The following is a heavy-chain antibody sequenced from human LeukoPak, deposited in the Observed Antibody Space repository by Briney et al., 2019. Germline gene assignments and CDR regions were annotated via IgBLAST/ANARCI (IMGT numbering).Heavy chain of an antibody. J-gene: IGHJ4*02. D-gene: IGHD3-9*01. CDR3: ARTYYDILTGYYLGY. V-gene: IGHV3-11*01. CDR2: ISSSGSTI. CDR1: GFTFSDYY. Sequence: GGSLRLSCAASGFTFSDYYMSWIRQAPGRGLEWVSHISSSGSTIYYADSVKGRFTISRDNAKNSLYLQMNSLRAEDTAVYYCARTYYDILTGYYLGYWGQGTLVTVSS.